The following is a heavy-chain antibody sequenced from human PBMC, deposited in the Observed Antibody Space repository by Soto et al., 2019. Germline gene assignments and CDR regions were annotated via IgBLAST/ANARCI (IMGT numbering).Heavy chain of an antibody. V-gene: IGHV3-23*01. J-gene: IGHJ4*02. Sequence: EVQLLESGGGSVQPGGSLMLSCAASGFTFSSYSLSWLRQAPGKGLEWVSGISASGQRTHYKDSVKGRFTISRDNFRNTLYLQVNSLRAEDAAIYFCAKSRGDRWTTSFFDYWGQGALVTVSS. D-gene: IGHD4-4*01. CDR2: ISASGQRT. CDR3: AKSRGDRWTTSFFDY. CDR1: GFTFSSYS.